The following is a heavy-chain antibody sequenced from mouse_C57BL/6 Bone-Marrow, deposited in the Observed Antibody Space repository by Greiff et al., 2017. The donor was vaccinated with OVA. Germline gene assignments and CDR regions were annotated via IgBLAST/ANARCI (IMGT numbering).Heavy chain of an antibody. D-gene: IGHD1-1*01. CDR2: INSDGGST. J-gene: IGHJ1*03. CDR1: EYEFPSHD. V-gene: IGHV5-2*01. Sequence: EVMLVESGGGLVQPGESLKLSCASNEYEFPSHDMSWVRKTPEKRLELVAAINSDGGSTYYPDTMERRFIISRDNTKKTLYLQRSSLRSEDTALYYCASWYYGSSPWYFDVWGTGTTVTVSS. CDR3: ASWYYGSSPWYFDV.